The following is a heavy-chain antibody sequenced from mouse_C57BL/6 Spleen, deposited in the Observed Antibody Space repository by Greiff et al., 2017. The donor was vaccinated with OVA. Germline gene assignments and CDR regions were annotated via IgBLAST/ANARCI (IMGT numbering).Heavy chain of an antibody. Sequence: EVKLMQSGGGLVQPKGSLKLSCAASGFSFNTYAMNWVRQAPGKGLEWVARIRSKSNNYATYYADSVKDRFTISRDDSESMLYLKMNNLKSEDTAMYYCVRQEVSSDRVYAIDYWGQGTSVTVSS. CDR1: GFSFNTYA. J-gene: IGHJ4*01. V-gene: IGHV10-1*01. D-gene: IGHD2-10*02. CDR2: IRSKSNNYAT. CDR3: VRQEVSSDRVYAIDY.